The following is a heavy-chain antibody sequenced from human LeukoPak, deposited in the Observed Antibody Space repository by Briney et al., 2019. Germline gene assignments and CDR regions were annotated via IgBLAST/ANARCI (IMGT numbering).Heavy chain of an antibody. J-gene: IGHJ6*02. CDR1: GGTFISYA. CDR3: ARDLAGDIVVVPAPYYYYYGMDV. V-gene: IGHV1-69*13. CDR2: IIPIFGTA. D-gene: IGHD2-2*01. Sequence: GASVKVSCKASGGTFISYAISWVRQAPGQGLEWMGGIIPIFGTANYAQKFQGRVTITADESTSTAYMELSSLRSEDTAVYYCARDLAGDIVVVPAPYYYYYGMDVWGQGTTVTVSS.